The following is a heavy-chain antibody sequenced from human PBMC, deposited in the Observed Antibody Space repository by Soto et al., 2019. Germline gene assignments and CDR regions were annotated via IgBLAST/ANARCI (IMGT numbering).Heavy chain of an antibody. CDR2: ISSSISTM. Sequence: EVQLVESGGGLVQPGGSLRLSCAASGFTFSSYSMNWVRQAPGKGLEWLSYISSSISTMHYADSVKGRFTISRDNAKNYLYLQINRLREEDTAVYYCAREVRDTAVADFDYWGQGTLVTVSS. V-gene: IGHV3-48*02. CDR1: GFTFSSYS. D-gene: IGHD5-18*01. J-gene: IGHJ4*02. CDR3: AREVRDTAVADFDY.